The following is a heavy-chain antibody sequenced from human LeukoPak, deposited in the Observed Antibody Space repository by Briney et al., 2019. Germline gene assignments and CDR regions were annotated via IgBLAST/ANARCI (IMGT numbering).Heavy chain of an antibody. CDR3: AKDRSIVGARTARDDY. CDR2: ISYDGSNK. Sequence: PGGSLRLSCAASGFTFSSYGMHWVRQAPGKGLEWVAVISYDGSNKYYADSVEGRFTISRDNSKNTLYLQMNSLRAEDTAVYYCAKDRSIVGARTARDDYWGQGTLVTVSS. V-gene: IGHV3-30*18. J-gene: IGHJ4*02. CDR1: GFTFSSYG. D-gene: IGHD1-26*01.